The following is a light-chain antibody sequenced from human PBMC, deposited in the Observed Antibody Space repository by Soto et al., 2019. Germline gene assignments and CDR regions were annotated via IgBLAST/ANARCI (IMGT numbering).Light chain of an antibody. V-gene: IGLV2-23*01. CDR2: EGS. Sequence: QSALTQPASVSGSPGQSITISCTGTSSDVGSYNLVSWYQQHSGKAPKLMIYEGSKRPSGVSNRFSGSKSGNTASLTISGLQAEDEADYYCCSYAGSPLYVFGTGTKLTVL. CDR3: CSYAGSPLYV. CDR1: SSDVGSYNL. J-gene: IGLJ1*01.